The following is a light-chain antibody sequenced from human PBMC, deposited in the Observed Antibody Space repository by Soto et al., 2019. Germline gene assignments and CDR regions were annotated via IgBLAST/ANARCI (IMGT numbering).Light chain of an antibody. Sequence: AIPFTQPQSALSAAVDDRVTITCRASQGIRTYLAWYQQKPGKAPKLLIYDASTLESGVPSRFTGRGSGTEFTLTISSLQPEDFATYYCQQSYITPITFGQGTRLEIK. CDR2: DAS. CDR1: QGIRTY. CDR3: QQSYITPIT. J-gene: IGKJ5*01. V-gene: IGKV1-13*02.